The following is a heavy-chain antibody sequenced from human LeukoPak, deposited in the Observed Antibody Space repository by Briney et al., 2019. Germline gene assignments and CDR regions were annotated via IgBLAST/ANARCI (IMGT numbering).Heavy chain of an antibody. CDR2: ISYDGSNK. D-gene: IGHD3-22*01. J-gene: IGHJ4*02. V-gene: IGHV3-30-3*01. CDR1: GFTFSSYA. CDR3: ARAPDSSGYYYYFDY. Sequence: GRSLRLSCAASGFTFSSYAMHWVRQAPGKGLEWVAVISYDGSNKYYADSVKGRFTISRDNTKNTVYLQMNSLRPEDTAVYYCARAPDSSGYYYYFDYWGQGALVTVSS.